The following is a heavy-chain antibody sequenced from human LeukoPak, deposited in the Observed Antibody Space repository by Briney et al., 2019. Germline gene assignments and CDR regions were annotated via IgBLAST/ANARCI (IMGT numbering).Heavy chain of an antibody. V-gene: IGHV3-30*01. CDR2: MSYDEINK. D-gene: IGHD1-26*01. CDR1: GFIFSSYA. J-gene: IGHJ4*02. Sequence: GGSLRLSCAASGFIFSSYAMHWVRQAPGKGLEWVAVMSYDEINKYHADSVKGRFTISRDNSKNTLYLQMNSLRAEDTAIYYCARPVVNSGIDFWGQGTLVTVSS. CDR3: ARPVVNSGIDF.